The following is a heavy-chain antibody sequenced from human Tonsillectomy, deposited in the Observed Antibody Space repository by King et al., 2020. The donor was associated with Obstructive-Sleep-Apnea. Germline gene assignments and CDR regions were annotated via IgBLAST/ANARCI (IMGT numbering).Heavy chain of an antibody. CDR3: AHRRPLTYFFDY. Sequence: TLKESGPTLVKPTQTLTLTCTFSGFSLSTNGVGVGWIRQPPRKALEWLALIYLDDEKRYTPSLKSRLTITKDTSKNQVVLTMTNKDPVDTATYFCAHRRPLTYFFDYWGQGTLVTVSS. J-gene: IGHJ4*02. CDR1: GFSLSTNGVG. CDR2: IYLDDEK. V-gene: IGHV2-5*02.